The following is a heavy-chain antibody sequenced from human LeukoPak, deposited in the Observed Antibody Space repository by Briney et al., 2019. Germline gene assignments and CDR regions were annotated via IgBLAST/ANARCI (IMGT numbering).Heavy chain of an antibody. J-gene: IGHJ6*03. Sequence: ASVKVSCKASGYTLRSYGITWVRQAPGQGLEWMGWISAYNGNTKYPQKLQGRVTMTTDTSTSTAYMELRSLRSDDTAVYYCARGPIIDIVIVPAADDYYYMDVWGKGPTVTSSS. D-gene: IGHD2-2*01. CDR1: GYTLRSYG. V-gene: IGHV1-18*01. CDR2: ISAYNGNT. CDR3: ARGPIIDIVIVPAADDYYYMDV.